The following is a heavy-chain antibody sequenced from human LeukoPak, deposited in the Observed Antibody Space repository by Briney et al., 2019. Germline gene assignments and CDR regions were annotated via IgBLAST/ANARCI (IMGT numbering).Heavy chain of an antibody. J-gene: IGHJ4*02. CDR1: GFTFSSYS. Sequence: GGSLRLSCAASGFTFSSYSMHWVRQAPGKGLEWVAVIWYDGSNKYYADSVKGRFTISRDNSENTLYLQMNSLRAEGTAVYYCARESSDTYSSSWYDYWGQGTLATVSS. CDR2: IWYDGSNK. CDR3: ARESSDTYSSSWYDY. D-gene: IGHD6-13*01. V-gene: IGHV3-33*08.